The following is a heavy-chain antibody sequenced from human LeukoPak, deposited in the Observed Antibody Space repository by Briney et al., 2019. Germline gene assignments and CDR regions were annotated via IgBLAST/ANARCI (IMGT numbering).Heavy chain of an antibody. J-gene: IGHJ4*02. D-gene: IGHD3-3*01. CDR2: INHSGST. Sequence: SETLSLTRAVYGGSFSGYYWNWIRQPPGKGLEWIGEINHSGSTNYNPSLKSRVTISVDTSKNQFSLKLSSVTAADTAVYYCARGLDFWSGYHFDYWGQGTLVTVSS. CDR3: ARGLDFWSGYHFDY. V-gene: IGHV4-34*01. CDR1: GGSFSGYY.